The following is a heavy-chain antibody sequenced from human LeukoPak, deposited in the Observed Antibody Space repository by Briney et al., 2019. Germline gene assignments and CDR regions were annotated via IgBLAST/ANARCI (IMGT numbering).Heavy chain of an antibody. CDR1: GYIFTNYW. J-gene: IGHJ4*02. V-gene: IGHV5-51*01. CDR2: IYPGDSDT. Sequence: GESLKISCKGSGYIFTNYWIAWVRQMPGKGLEWMGLIYPGDSDTRYSPSFEGQVTISVDKSISTASLQWSSLKASDTAMYYCARRLASSKGFDYWGQGTLVTVSS. CDR3: ARRLASSKGFDY. D-gene: IGHD6-13*01.